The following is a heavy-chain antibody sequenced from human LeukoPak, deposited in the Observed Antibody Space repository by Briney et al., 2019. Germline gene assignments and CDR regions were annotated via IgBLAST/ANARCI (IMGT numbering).Heavy chain of an antibody. CDR3: ARDPVWFGELTYYYYDMDV. D-gene: IGHD3-10*01. J-gene: IGHJ6*02. CDR2: IYSGGST. Sequence: GGSLRLSCAASGLTVSNNYMIWVRQAPGKGLEWVSVIYSGGSTYYADSVKGRFTISRDNSQSTLYLQMNCLRTEDTAVYYCARDPVWFGELTYYYYDMDVWGQGTTVTVSS. V-gene: IGHV3-66*02. CDR1: GLTVSNNY.